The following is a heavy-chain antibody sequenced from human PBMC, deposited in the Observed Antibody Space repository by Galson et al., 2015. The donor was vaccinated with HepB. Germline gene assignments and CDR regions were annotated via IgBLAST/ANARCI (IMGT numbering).Heavy chain of an antibody. J-gene: IGHJ4*02. CDR2: ITGNSEST. Sequence: SLRLSCAASGFTFSFYTMHWVRQAPGRGLEWVSSITGNSESTHYADSGKGRFTISRDNADNLVYVEMNGLRAEDTAVYYCVKDLGRVRHVRGYWGQGTLVTVSS. D-gene: IGHD6-6*01. CDR3: VKDLGRVRHVRGY. V-gene: IGHV3-21*06. CDR1: GFTFSFYT.